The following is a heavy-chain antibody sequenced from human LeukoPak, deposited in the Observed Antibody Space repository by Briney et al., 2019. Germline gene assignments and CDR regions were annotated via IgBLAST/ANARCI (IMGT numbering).Heavy chain of an antibody. CDR3: AREGNSGSYYWNY. J-gene: IGHJ4*02. D-gene: IGHD1-26*01. Sequence: ASVKVSFTASGGTFSIYAISWVRQAPGQGLEWMGGIIPIFGTANYAQKFQGRVTITADESTSTAYMELSSLRSEDTAVYYCAREGNSGSYYWNYWGQGTLVTVSS. V-gene: IGHV1-69*01. CDR1: GGTFSIYA. CDR2: IIPIFGTA.